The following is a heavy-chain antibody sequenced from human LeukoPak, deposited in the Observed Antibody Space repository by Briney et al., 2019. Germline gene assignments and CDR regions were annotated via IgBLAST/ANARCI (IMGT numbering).Heavy chain of an antibody. V-gene: IGHV1-8*01. Sequence: ASVKVSCKASGYTFTSYDINWVRQATGQGLEWMGWMNPNSGNTGYAQKFQGRVTMTRNTSISTAYMELSSLRPEDTAVYYCARGEVDYYYYYGMDVWGQGTTVTVSS. CDR1: GYTFTSYD. CDR3: ARGEVDYYYYYGMDV. D-gene: IGHD2-15*01. CDR2: MNPNSGNT. J-gene: IGHJ6*02.